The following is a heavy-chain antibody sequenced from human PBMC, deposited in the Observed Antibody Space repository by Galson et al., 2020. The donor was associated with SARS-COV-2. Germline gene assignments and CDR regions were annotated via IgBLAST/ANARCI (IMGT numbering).Heavy chain of an antibody. Sequence: ASVKVSCTASGYTFTSYYMHWVRQAPGQGLEWMGIINPSGGSTSYAQKFQGRVTMTRDTSTSTVYMELSSLRSEDTAVYYCARDPTVVTTLLDYYYGMDVWGQGTTVTVSS. V-gene: IGHV1-46*01. CDR2: INPSGGST. J-gene: IGHJ6*02. CDR3: ARDPTVVTTLLDYYYGMDV. CDR1: GYTFTSYY. D-gene: IGHD2-15*01.